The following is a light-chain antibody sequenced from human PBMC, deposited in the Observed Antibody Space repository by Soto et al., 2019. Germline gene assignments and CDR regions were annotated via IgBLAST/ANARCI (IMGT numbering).Light chain of an antibody. V-gene: IGKV1-5*03. CDR2: KAS. J-gene: IGKJ1*01. CDR3: QQYNSYHWT. Sequence: DIQMTQSPSTLSASVGDRVTITCLASQSISSWLAWYQQKPGKAPKLLIYKASSLESGVPSRFSGSGSGTEFTLTISSLQPDDFATYYCQQYNSYHWTFGQGTKVEIK. CDR1: QSISSW.